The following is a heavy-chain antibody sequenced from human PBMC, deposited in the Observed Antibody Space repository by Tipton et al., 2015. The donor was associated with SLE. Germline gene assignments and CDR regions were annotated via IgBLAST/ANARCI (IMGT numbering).Heavy chain of an antibody. D-gene: IGHD2-15*01. V-gene: IGHV3-23*03. CDR2: IYSGAGRT. CDR1: GFTFSAYA. Sequence: GSLRLSCAASGFTFSAYAMSWVRQAPGKGLEWVSEIYSGAGRTKYADSVEGRFTISRDKSKNTVYLQMNSLRAEDTAVYYCAKSWSPALIGGPPFDYWGQGTLVTVSS. CDR3: AKSWSPALIGGPPFDY. J-gene: IGHJ4*02.